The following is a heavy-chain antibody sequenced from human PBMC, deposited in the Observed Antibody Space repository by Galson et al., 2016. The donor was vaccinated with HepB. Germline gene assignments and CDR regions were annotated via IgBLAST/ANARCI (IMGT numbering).Heavy chain of an antibody. CDR3: ATAPPYNNYVGFDY. D-gene: IGHD3-16*01. Sequence: SLRLSCAASGFTFSIYAINWVRQAPGKGLEWVSGISGSGDNTYYADFVKGRFTISRDNSKNTLSLQMNSLRVEDTAVYYCATAPPYNNYVGFDYWGQGTLVTVSS. CDR1: GFTFSIYA. V-gene: IGHV3-23*01. CDR2: ISGSGDNT. J-gene: IGHJ4*02.